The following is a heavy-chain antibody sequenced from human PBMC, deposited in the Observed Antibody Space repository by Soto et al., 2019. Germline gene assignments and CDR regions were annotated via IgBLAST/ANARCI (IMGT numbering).Heavy chain of an antibody. J-gene: IGHJ3*02. V-gene: IGHV4-28*01. Sequence: SETLSQTSGASGYSITYLNWRAWIRQPPGKGLEWIGYIFHSGTTHYNPSLKSRVTMSVDTSKNQFSLKVDSLTAEDTAVYYCARSPYADALDIWGQGTMVT. D-gene: IGHD2-2*01. CDR2: IFHSGTT. CDR3: ARSPYADALDI. CDR1: GYSITYLNW.